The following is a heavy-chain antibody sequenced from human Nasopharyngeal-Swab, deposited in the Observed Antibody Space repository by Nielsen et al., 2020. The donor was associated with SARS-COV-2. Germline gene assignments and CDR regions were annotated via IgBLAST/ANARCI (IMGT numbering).Heavy chain of an antibody. V-gene: IGHV3-48*03. CDR2: VSGGSTI. CDR3: ARDAGFYFDY. CDR1: GFSFSSYG. J-gene: IGHJ4*02. Sequence: GGSLRLSCAASGFSFSSYGIEWVRQAPGKGLEWIAYVSGGSTIFIADSVKGRFSISRDRDRNSVFLQMSSLRPEDTAVYFCARDAGFYFDYWAQGTQVTVSS.